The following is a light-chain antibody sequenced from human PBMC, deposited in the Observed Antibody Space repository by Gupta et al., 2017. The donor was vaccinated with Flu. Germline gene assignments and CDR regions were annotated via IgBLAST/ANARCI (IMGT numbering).Light chain of an antibody. Sequence: MTQSPSSLSASVGDRVTITCRASQGIGNSLSWYQHKPGKPPKSLIYSTSNLQSGVSSRFSGSGSGTDFTLAINSLQPEDSATYFCLQHNAYPPTFGQGTKVEI. CDR2: STS. J-gene: IGKJ1*01. CDR1: QGIGNS. V-gene: IGKV1-17*01. CDR3: LQHNAYPPT.